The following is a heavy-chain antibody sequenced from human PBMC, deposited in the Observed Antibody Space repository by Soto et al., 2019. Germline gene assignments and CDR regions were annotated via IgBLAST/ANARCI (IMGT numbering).Heavy chain of an antibody. V-gene: IGHV4-30-4*01. CDR1: GGSISSGDYY. CDR2: IYYSGST. CDR3: ARERTHYYYGMDV. J-gene: IGHJ6*02. Sequence: SETLSLTCTVSGGSISSGDYYWSWIRQPPGKGLEWIGYIYYSGSTYYNPSLKSRVTISVDTSKNQFSLKLSSVTAADTVVYYCARERTHYYYGMDVWGQGTTVTVSS.